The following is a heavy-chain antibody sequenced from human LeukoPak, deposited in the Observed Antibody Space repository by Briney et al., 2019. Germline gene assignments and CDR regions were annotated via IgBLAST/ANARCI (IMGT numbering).Heavy chain of an antibody. J-gene: IGHJ6*02. V-gene: IGHV3-43*02. Sequence: GGSLRLSCAASGFTFDDYAMHWVRQAPEKGLEWVSLISGDGDRTYYADSVKGRFTISRDNSKNSLYLQMNSLKTEDTAFYYCSTVAPTTGMDVWGQGTTVTVSS. CDR3: STVAPTTGMDV. D-gene: IGHD4-23*01. CDR1: GFTFDDYA. CDR2: ISGDGDRT.